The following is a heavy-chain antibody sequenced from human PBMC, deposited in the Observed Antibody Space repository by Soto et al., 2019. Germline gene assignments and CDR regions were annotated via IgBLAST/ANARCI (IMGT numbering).Heavy chain of an antibody. J-gene: IGHJ4*02. D-gene: IGHD6-19*01. Sequence: PGGSLRLSCAASGFTFSSDAMSWVRQAPGKGLEWVSVISGRGGSTYYADSVKSRFTITRDNPKTALYLQMNSLRAEDTAVYYCAKDRSSGWYFDYWGQGTLVTV. CDR2: ISGRGGST. CDR3: AKDRSSGWYFDY. V-gene: IGHV3-23*01. CDR1: GFTFSSDA.